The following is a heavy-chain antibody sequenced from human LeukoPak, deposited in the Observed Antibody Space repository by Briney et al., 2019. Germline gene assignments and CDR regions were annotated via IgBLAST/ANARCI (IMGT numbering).Heavy chain of an antibody. Sequence: GGSLRLSCAASGFTFSDYAMDWVRQAPGKGLEWVSVKRSSGDTTYYADFVKGRFTISRDNSKNTLYLQMNSLRAEDTAVYYCAKGYYASGSSLSAFDYWGQGTLVTVSS. V-gene: IGHV3-23*01. CDR2: KRSSGDTT. D-gene: IGHD3-10*01. CDR3: AKGYYASGSSLSAFDY. CDR1: GFTFSDYA. J-gene: IGHJ4*02.